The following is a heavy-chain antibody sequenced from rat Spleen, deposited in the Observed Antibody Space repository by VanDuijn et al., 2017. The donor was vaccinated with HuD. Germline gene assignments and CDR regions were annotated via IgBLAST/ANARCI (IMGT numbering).Heavy chain of an antibody. V-gene: IGHV5-29*01. CDR3: ARSVFDY. CDR2: INYDGSST. J-gene: IGHJ4*01. CDR1: GFTLSDYY. D-gene: IGHD1-6*01. Sequence: EVQLVESGGGLVQPGRSLKLSCAASGFTLSDYYMAWVRQAPTKGLEWVATINYDGSSTYYRDSVKGRFTISRDNAKSTLYLQMDSLKSEDTATYYCARSVFDYWGQGASVTVSS.